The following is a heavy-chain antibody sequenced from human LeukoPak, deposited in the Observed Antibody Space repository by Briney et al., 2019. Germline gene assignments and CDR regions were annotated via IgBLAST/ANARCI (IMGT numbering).Heavy chain of an antibody. CDR1: GYTFTGYY. CDR3: AREGEQWLVRDYYYYMDV. J-gene: IGHJ6*03. Sequence: ASVKVSCKASGYTFTGYYMHWVRQAPGQGLEWMGWINPNSGGTNYAQKFQGRVTMTRDTSISTAYMELSRLRSDDTAVYYCAREGEQWLVRDYYYYMDVWGKGTTVTVSS. V-gene: IGHV1-2*02. CDR2: INPNSGGT. D-gene: IGHD6-19*01.